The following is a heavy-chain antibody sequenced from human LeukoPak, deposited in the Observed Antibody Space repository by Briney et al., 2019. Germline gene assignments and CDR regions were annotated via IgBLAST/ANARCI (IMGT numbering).Heavy chain of an antibody. D-gene: IGHD1-26*01. J-gene: IGHJ6*02. V-gene: IGHV4-59*08. CDR1: GGSISSYY. CDR2: IYYSGST. CDR3: ARGRLKTDGMDV. Sequence: PSETLSLTCTVSGGSISSYYWSLIRQPPGKGLEWIGYIYYSGSTNYNPSLKSRVTISVDTSKNQFSLKLSSVTAADTAVYYCARGRLKTDGMDVWGQGTTVTVSS.